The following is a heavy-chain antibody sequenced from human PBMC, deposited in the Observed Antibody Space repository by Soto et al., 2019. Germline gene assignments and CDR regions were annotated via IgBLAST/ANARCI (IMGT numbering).Heavy chain of an antibody. Sequence: QVQLVQSGAEVRQPASSVKVSFKTAGATFSSYAITWVRQAPGHGLEWMEGIVPTVDTSTYAQKFESRVKNTAAKFANSVYMELSGMRSDDTAVYYCVGVVAIPCYPDSWGQGTLCTVAS. J-gene: IGHJ4*02. D-gene: IGHD2-15*01. CDR1: GATFSSYA. V-gene: IGHV1-69*14. CDR2: IVPTVDTS. CDR3: VGVVAIPCYPDS.